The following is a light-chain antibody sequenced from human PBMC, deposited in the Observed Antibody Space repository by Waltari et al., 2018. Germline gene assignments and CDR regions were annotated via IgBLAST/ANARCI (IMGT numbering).Light chain of an antibody. V-gene: IGLV3-25*03. CDR3: QSSDSSGSYVL. CDR1: TLPKEY. CDR2: KDS. J-gene: IGLJ3*02. Sequence: SYGLTQAPSVSVSPGPTARLTCSGDTLPKEYAYWYQQKPGQAPVLVIYKDSERPSGIPERFSGSRAGTTVALTINGVQAEDEAEYYCQSSDSSGSYVLFGGGTKLTVL.